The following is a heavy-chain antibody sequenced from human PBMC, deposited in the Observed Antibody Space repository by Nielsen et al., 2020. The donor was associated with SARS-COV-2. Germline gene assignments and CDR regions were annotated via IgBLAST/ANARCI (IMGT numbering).Heavy chain of an antibody. CDR1: GFTFSDYS. Sequence: GESLKISCTGSGFTFSDYSMNWVRQAPGKGLEWVAAIDKNSEYIHYADALRGRLTISRDNTRNSLYLQMNSLRAEDTAVYYCARAEMATLDYWGQGTLVTVPS. V-gene: IGHV3-21*01. D-gene: IGHD5-24*01. CDR2: IDKNSEYI. J-gene: IGHJ4*02. CDR3: ARAEMATLDY.